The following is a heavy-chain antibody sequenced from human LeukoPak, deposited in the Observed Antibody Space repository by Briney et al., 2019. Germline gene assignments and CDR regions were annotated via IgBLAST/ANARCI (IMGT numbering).Heavy chain of an antibody. D-gene: IGHD3-10*01. CDR3: AKGISVWYGDYVDY. V-gene: IGHV3-23*01. J-gene: IGHJ4*02. Sequence: PGRSLRLSCAASGFTFSSYAMSWVRQAPGKGLEWVSAISGSGGSTYYADSVKGRFTISRDNSKNTLYLQMNSLRAEDTAVYYCAKGISVWYGDYVDYWGQGTLVTVSS. CDR2: ISGSGGST. CDR1: GFTFSSYA.